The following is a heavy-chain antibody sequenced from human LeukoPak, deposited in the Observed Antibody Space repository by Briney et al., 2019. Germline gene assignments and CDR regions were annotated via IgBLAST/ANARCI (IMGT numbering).Heavy chain of an antibody. D-gene: IGHD3-22*01. CDR2: IYSGGNT. Sequence: PGGSLRLSCAASGITVSSNYMSWVRQAPGKGLEWVSVIYSGGNTHYAGSVKGRFTISRDNSKNTVYLQLNSLRAEDTAVYYCARRNHYDSGDYYRDDAFNIWGQGTMVTVSS. V-gene: IGHV3-66*02. CDR3: ARRNHYDSGDYYRDDAFNI. J-gene: IGHJ3*02. CDR1: GITVSSNY.